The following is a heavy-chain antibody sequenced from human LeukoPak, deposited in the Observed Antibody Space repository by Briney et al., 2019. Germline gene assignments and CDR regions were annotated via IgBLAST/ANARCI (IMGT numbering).Heavy chain of an antibody. V-gene: IGHV4-59*08. CDR3: ARHGVDDYGDYRGWFDP. CDR1: GGSINSYY. D-gene: IGHD4-17*01. CDR2: IFYSGST. J-gene: IGHJ5*02. Sequence: SETLSLTCTVSGGSINSYYWSWIRQPPGKGLEWIGFIFYSGSTNSNPSLKSRVTISVDTSKNQFSLKLSSVTAADTAVYYCARHGVDDYGDYRGWFDPWGQGTLVTVFS.